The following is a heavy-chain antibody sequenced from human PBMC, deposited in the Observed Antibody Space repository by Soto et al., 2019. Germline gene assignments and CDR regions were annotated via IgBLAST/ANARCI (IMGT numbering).Heavy chain of an antibody. Sequence: QVQLVQSGAEVKKPGSSVTVSCKASGGTFSSYTISWVRQAPGQGLEWMGGIIPIFGTANYAQKFQGRVTITADESTSTGVMELSRLRSEDTAVYYCARGNHRWLQLWYFDLWGRGTLVTVSS. CDR2: IIPIFGTA. J-gene: IGHJ2*01. CDR3: ARGNHRWLQLWYFDL. V-gene: IGHV1-69*12. CDR1: GGTFSSYT. D-gene: IGHD5-12*01.